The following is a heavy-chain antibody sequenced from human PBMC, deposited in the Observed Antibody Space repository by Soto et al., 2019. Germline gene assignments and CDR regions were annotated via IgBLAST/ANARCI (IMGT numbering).Heavy chain of an antibody. CDR3: ARDHVGAMSGFDI. J-gene: IGHJ3*02. D-gene: IGHD1-26*01. Sequence: SVKVSCKASGGTFSSYAISWVRQAPGQGLEWMGGIIPIFGTANYAQKFQGRVTITADEATSTAYMELSSLRSEDTAVYYCARDHVGAMSGFDIWGQGTMVTVSS. CDR2: IIPIFGTA. CDR1: GGTFSSYA. V-gene: IGHV1-69*13.